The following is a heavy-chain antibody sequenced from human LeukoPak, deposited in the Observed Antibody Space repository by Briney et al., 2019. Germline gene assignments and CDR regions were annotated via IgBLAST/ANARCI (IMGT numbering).Heavy chain of an antibody. J-gene: IGHJ4*02. D-gene: IGHD1-1*01. CDR2: FDPEVGET. CDR1: GYTLTELS. Sequence: GASVKVSCKVCGYTLTELSMHWVRQAPGKGLEWMGGFDPEVGETIYAQKFQGRVTMTEDTTTDTAYMEPSSLRSEDTAVYYCATGLRPTVTTSTYYWGQGTLVTVSS. CDR3: ATGLRPTVTTSTYY. V-gene: IGHV1-24*01.